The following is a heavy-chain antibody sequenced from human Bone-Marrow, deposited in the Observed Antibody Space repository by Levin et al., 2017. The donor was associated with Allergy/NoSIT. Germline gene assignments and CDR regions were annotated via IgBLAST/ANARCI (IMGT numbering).Heavy chain of an antibody. V-gene: IGHV4-39*01. CDR3: ARLVAVAGPVYY. D-gene: IGHD6-19*01. J-gene: IGHJ4*02. CDR1: GGSINTSSYY. Sequence: SETLSLTCTVSGGSINTSSYYWGWIRQPPGKGLEWIGSIYHSGSTYSNPSLNSRVIISIDTSKNQFSLKLSSVTAADTAVYYCARLVAVAGPVYYWGQGTLVTVSS. CDR2: IYHSGST.